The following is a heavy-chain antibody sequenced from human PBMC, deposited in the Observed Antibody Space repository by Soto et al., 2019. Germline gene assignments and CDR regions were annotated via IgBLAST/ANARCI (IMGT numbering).Heavy chain of an antibody. V-gene: IGHV3-30*03. J-gene: IGHJ6*02. Sequence: GGSLRLSCAASGFTFSSYGMHWVRQAPGKGLEWVAVISYDGSNKYYADSVKGRFTISRDNSKNTLYLQMNSLRAEDTAVYYCAGQQPRTDYYYYGMDVWGQGTTVTVSS. CDR1: GFTFSSYG. CDR3: AGQQPRTDYYYYGMDV. CDR2: ISYDGSNK. D-gene: IGHD6-13*01.